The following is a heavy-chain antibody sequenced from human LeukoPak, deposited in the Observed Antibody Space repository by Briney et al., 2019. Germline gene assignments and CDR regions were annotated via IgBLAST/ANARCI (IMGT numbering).Heavy chain of an antibody. CDR1: GFTFSTYA. CDR2: ISGSGGGT. CDR3: AKNRGAGSRYYYHMNV. V-gene: IGHV3-23*01. Sequence: HPGGSLRLSCAASGFTFSTYAMSWARQAAGKGLEWVSLISGSGGGTCYADSVKGRFTISRDNSKNTLYLQLNSLRVEDTAVYYYAKNRGAGSRYYYHMNVWGKGTTVTVSS. D-gene: IGHD1-26*01. J-gene: IGHJ6*03.